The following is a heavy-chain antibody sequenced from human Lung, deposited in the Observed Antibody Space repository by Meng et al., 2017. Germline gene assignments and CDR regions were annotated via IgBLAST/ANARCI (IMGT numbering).Heavy chain of an antibody. CDR1: GFTFSSYD. CDR3: ARDQSGSYYIRAFDI. D-gene: IGHD1-26*01. J-gene: IGHJ3*02. Sequence: GGSLRLSCVASGFTFSSYDMSWVRQAPGKGLEWVSYISRSSGTIYYANSVRGRFTISRDNAKNSLSLQMNSLRAEDTAVYYCARDQSGSYYIRAFDIWGQGTMVTVSS. CDR2: ISRSSGTI. V-gene: IGHV3-48*03.